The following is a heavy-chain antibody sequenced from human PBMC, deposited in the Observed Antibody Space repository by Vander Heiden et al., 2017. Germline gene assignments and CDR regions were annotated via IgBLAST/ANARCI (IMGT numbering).Heavy chain of an antibody. J-gene: IGHJ3*02. CDR2: ITWKSGSM. CDR1: GFTFDDYA. Sequence: EVQLVESGGGLVQPGSSLRLSCATSGFTFDDYAMHWVRQAPGKGLEWVSGITWKSGSMGYADSVKGRFTISRDNAKNSLYLQMNSLRADDTALYYCAKDIAGPGSAFHIWGQGTMVTVS. V-gene: IGHV3-9*01. CDR3: AKDIAGPGSAFHI. D-gene: IGHD3-10*01.